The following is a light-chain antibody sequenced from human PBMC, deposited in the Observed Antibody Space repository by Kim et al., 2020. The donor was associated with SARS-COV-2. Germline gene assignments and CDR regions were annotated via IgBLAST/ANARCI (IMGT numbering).Light chain of an antibody. CDR1: QSVSSW. J-gene: IGKJ1*01. CDR2: KAS. Sequence: ASVGDRVTITCRARQSVSSWLAWYQQRPGKAPKLLIYKASSLEGGVPSRFSGSGSGTEFTLTISSLRPDDFATYYCQQYRSYPWTFGHGTKVDIK. V-gene: IGKV1-5*03. CDR3: QQYRSYPWT.